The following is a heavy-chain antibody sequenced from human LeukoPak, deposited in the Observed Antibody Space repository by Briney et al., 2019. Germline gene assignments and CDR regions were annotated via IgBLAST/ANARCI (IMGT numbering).Heavy chain of an antibody. V-gene: IGHV3-21*01. D-gene: IGHD6-13*01. CDR1: GFTFSSYS. Sequence: GGSLRLSCAASGFTFSSYSMNWVRQAPGKGLEWVSSISSSSSYIYYADSVKGRFTNSRDNAKNSLYLQMNSLRAEDTAVYYCARFGYSSRDFDYWGQGTLVTVSS. CDR2: ISSSSSYI. CDR3: ARFGYSSRDFDY. J-gene: IGHJ4*02.